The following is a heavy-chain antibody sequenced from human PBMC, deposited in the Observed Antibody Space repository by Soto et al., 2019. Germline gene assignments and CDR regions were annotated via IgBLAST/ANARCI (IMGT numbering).Heavy chain of an antibody. CDR2: IIPIFGTA. J-gene: IGHJ6*02. CDR1: GGTFSSYA. CDR3: AGAGNWNDYVYYYYYGMDV. D-gene: IGHD1-1*01. V-gene: IGHV1-69*13. Sequence: ASVKVSCKASGGTFSSYAISWVRQAPGQGLEWMGGIIPIFGTANYAQKSQGRVTITADESTSTAYMELSSLRSEDTAVYYCAGAGNWNDYVYYYYYGMDVWGQGTTVTVSS.